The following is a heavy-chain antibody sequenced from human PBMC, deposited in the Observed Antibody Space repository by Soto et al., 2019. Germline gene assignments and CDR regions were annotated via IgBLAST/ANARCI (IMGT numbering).Heavy chain of an antibody. J-gene: IGHJ6*02. CDR2: IYYSGST. CDR3: ARAWGDWGSYSMDV. D-gene: IGHD2-21*02. Sequence: QVQLQESGPGLVKPSQTLSLTCTVSGGSISSGGYYWSWIRQHTGKGLEWIGYIYYSGSTYYNPSLKSQVTRSVDTSKNQFSLKLSSVTAADTAVYYCARAWGDWGSYSMDVWGQGTTVTVSS. CDR1: GGSISSGGYY. V-gene: IGHV4-31*01.